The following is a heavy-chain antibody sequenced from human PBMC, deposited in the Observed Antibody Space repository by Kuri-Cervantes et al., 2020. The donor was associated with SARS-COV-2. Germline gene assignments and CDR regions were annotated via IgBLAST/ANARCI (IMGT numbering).Heavy chain of an antibody. Sequence: GGSLRLSCTASGFTFNNYAMRWVRQAPGKGLEWVSGISGDGDRAYYADSVKGRFTISRDNSKNTVFLQMDSLRAEDTAVYYCARDSGPLRYSYFYYWGLGALVTVSS. D-gene: IGHD3-9*01. CDR3: ARDSGPLRYSYFYY. J-gene: IGHJ4*02. CDR1: GFTFNNYA. CDR2: ISGDGDRA. V-gene: IGHV3-23*01.